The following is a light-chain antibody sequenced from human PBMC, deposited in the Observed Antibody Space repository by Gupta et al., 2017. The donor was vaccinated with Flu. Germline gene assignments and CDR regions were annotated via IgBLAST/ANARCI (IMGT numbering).Light chain of an antibody. CDR2: GNS. V-gene: IGLV1-40*01. CDR3: QAYDSTLSGHVV. Sequence: QSVLTQPPSVSGAPGQRATVSCTGSSADIGAGYDVHWYQQLPGTAPKLLIYGNSSRPSGVPDRFSGSKTGTSASLSITGLQAEDEADYYCQAYDSTLSGHVVFGGGTKLTVL. CDR1: SADIGAGYD. J-gene: IGLJ2*01.